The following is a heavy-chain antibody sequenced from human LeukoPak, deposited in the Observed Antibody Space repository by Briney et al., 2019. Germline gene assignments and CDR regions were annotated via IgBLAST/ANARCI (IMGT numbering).Heavy chain of an antibody. CDR1: GYTFTGYY. J-gene: IGHJ6*02. CDR2: INPNSGGT. D-gene: IGHD3-3*01. V-gene: IGHV1-2*06. CDR3: ARGPRRITIFGPWDSGMDV. Sequence: EASVKVSCKASGYTFTGYYMHWVRQAPGQGLEWMGRINPNSGGTNYAQKFQGRVTMTRDTSISTAYMELSRLRSDDTAVYYCARGPRRITIFGPWDSGMDVWGQGTTVTVSS.